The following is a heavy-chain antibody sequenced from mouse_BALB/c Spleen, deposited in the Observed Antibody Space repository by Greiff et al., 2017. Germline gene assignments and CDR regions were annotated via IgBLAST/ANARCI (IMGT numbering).Heavy chain of an antibody. CDR2: IYPSDSYT. CDR3: TRGGLGNYGMDY. D-gene: IGHD3-3*01. J-gene: IGHJ4*01. V-gene: IGHV1-69*02. CDR1: GYTFTSYW. Sequence: VQLQQPGAELVRPGASVKLSCKASGYTFTSYWINWVKQRPGQGLEWIGNIYPSDSYTNYNQKFKDKATLTVDKSSSTAYMQLSSPTSEDSAVYYCTRGGLGNYGMDYWGQGTSVTVSS.